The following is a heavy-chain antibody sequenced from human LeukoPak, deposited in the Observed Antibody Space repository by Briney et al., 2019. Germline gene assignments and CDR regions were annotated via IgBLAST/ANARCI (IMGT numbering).Heavy chain of an antibody. CDR2: IYYSGST. J-gene: IGHJ4*02. Sequence: SETLSLTCTVSGDSISSYYWSWIRQPPGKGLEWIGYIYYSGSTNYNPSLKSRVTISVDTSKNQFSLKLSSVTAADTAMYYCARDGSARYYFDYWGQGTLVTVSS. V-gene: IGHV4-59*13. CDR3: ARDGSARYYFDY. CDR1: GDSISSYY.